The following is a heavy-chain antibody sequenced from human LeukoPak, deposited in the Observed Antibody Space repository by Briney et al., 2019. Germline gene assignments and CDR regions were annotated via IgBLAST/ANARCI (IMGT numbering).Heavy chain of an antibody. CDR1: GFTFSSYA. V-gene: IGHV3-23*01. CDR3: AKSLPRYYYYGMDV. Sequence: PAGGSLRLSCAASGFTFSSYAMSWVRQAPGKRLEWVSAISGSGGSTYYADSVKGRFTISRDNSKNTLYLQMNSLRAEDTAVYYCAKSLPRYYYYGMDVWGQGTTVTVSS. CDR2: ISGSGGST. J-gene: IGHJ6*02.